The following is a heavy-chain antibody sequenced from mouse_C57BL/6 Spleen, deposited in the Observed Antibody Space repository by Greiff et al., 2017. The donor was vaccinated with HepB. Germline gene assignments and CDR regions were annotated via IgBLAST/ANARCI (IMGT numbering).Heavy chain of an antibody. CDR1: GYTFTSYW. CDR2: IYPGSGST. D-gene: IGHD2-4*01. CDR3: ARSSYYDYDVVFAY. V-gene: IGHV1-55*01. J-gene: IGHJ3*01. Sequence: QVQLQQPGAELVKPGASVKMSCKASGYTFTSYWITWVKQRPGQGLEWIGDIYPGSGSTNYNEKFKSKATLTVDTSSSTAYMQLSSLTSEDSAVYYCARSSYYDYDVVFAYWGQGTLVTVSA.